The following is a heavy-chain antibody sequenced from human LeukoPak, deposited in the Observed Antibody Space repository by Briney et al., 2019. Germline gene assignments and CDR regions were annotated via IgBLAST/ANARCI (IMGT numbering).Heavy chain of an antibody. CDR2: IYHSGST. D-gene: IGHD3-22*01. J-gene: IGHJ4*02. Sequence: SETLSLTCAVSGGSISSGGYSWSWIRQPPGKGLEWIGYIYHSGSTYYNPSLKSRVTISVDRSKNQFSLKLSSVTAADTAVYYGARFNYYDSSGFDYWGQGTLVTVSS. CDR1: GGSISSGGYS. V-gene: IGHV4-30-2*01. CDR3: ARFNYYDSSGFDY.